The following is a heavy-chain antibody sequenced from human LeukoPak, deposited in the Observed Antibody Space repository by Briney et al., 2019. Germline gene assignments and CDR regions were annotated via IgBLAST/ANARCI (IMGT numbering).Heavy chain of an antibody. CDR2: IYYSGST. Sequence: SETLSLTCTVSGGSISSSSYYWGWIRQPPGKGLEWIGSIYYSGSTYYNPSLKSRVTISVDTSKNQFSLKLSSVTAADTAVYYCARDIAVDGNKEFDYWGQGTLVTVSS. CDR3: ARDIAVDGNKEFDY. CDR1: GGSISSSSYY. D-gene: IGHD6-19*01. J-gene: IGHJ4*02. V-gene: IGHV4-39*07.